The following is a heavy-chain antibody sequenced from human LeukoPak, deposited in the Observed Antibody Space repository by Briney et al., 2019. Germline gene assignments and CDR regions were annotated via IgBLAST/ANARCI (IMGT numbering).Heavy chain of an antibody. V-gene: IGHV1-8*01. D-gene: IGHD3-10*01. Sequence: GASVKVSCKASGYTFISYDINWVRQATGQGLEWMGWMNPNSGNTGYAQKFQGRVTMTRNTSISTAYMELSSLRSEDTAVYYCARRKPIWFGEPRSNWFDPWGQGTLVTVSS. J-gene: IGHJ5*02. CDR3: ARRKPIWFGEPRSNWFDP. CDR2: MNPNSGNT. CDR1: GYTFISYD.